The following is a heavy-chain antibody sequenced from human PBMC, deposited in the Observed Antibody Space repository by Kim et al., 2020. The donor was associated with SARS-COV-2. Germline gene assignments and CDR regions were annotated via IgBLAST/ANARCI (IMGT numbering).Heavy chain of an antibody. CDR3: ASDGANWAVDY. J-gene: IGHJ4*01. Sequence: GGSLRLSCTGSGFNFKSYGFHWVRQAPGKGLEWLGVIRSEGNNQYYADSVKGRLTISRDNSKNTVYLQMSGLSADDTAVYYCASDGANWAVDYWSQGTLVTVFS. CDR2: IRSEGNNQ. CDR1: GFNFKSYG. V-gene: IGHV3-33*01. D-gene: IGHD3-16*01.